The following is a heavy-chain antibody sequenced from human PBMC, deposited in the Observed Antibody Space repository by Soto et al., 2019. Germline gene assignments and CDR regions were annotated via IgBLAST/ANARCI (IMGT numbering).Heavy chain of an antibody. J-gene: IGHJ6*02. CDR1: GASVSSNSAA. CDR2: TYYRSKWYN. V-gene: IGHV6-1*01. Sequence: SQTLSLTCAISGASVSSNSAAWNWIRQSPSRGLEWLGRTYYRSKWYNDYAVSVKSRITINPDTSKNQFSLQLNSVTPEDTAVYYCARVEEYCSSTSCLGNRRGMDVWRQGSTVTVSS. D-gene: IGHD2-2*01. CDR3: ARVEEYCSSTSCLGNRRGMDV.